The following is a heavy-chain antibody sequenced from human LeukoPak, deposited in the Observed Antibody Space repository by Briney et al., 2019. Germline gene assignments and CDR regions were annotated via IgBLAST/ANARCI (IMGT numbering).Heavy chain of an antibody. CDR3: ARGRYYDSSGYYYDY. J-gene: IGHJ4*02. CDR1: GGSISSSSYY. D-gene: IGHD3-22*01. Sequence: SETLSLTCTVSGGSISSSSYYWGWIRQPPGKGLEWIGEINHSGSTNYNPSLKSRVTISVDTSKNQFSLKLSSVTAADTAVYYCARGRYYDSSGYYYDYWGQGTLVTVSS. V-gene: IGHV4-39*07. CDR2: INHSGST.